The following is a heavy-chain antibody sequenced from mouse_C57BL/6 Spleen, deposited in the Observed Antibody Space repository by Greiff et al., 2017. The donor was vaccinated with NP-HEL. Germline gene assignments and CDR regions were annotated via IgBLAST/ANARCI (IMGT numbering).Heavy chain of an antibody. CDR3: ARAYYSNYDWYFDV. D-gene: IGHD2-5*01. CDR2: IYPGNGDT. CDR1: GYTFTSYN. V-gene: IGHV1-12*01. J-gene: IGHJ1*03. Sequence: QVQLQQSGAELVRPGASVKMCCKASGYTFTSYNMHWVKQTPRQGLEWIGAIYPGNGDTSYNQKFKGKATLTVDKSSSTAYMQLSSLTSEDSAVYFCARAYYSNYDWYFDVWGTGTTVTVSS.